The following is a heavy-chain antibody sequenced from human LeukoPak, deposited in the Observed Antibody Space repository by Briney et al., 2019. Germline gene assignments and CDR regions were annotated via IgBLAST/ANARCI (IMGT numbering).Heavy chain of an antibody. CDR3: ARRRDYFDY. V-gene: IGHV3-11*01. CDR1: GFDLSDYY. CDR2: ISSSGDNI. Sequence: GGSLRLSCVVSGFDLSDYYMSWIRQAPGKGLEWISYISSSGDNIYFADSVKGRFTMSRDNARGSLYLQMNSLRADDTAIYYCARRRDYFDYRGQGTLVTVSS. J-gene: IGHJ4*02.